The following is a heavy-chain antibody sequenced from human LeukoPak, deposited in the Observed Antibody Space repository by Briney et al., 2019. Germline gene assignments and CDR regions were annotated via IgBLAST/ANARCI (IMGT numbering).Heavy chain of an antibody. Sequence: GGSLRLSCAASGFTFSSYGMHWVRQAPGKGLEWVAVISYDGSNKYYADSVKGRFTISRDNSKNTLYLQMNSLRAEDTAVYYCARDGPSKSSSGWYGPFDYWGQGTLVTVSS. CDR1: GFTFSSYG. V-gene: IGHV3-30*03. J-gene: IGHJ4*02. CDR3: ARDGPSKSSSGWYGPFDY. CDR2: ISYDGSNK. D-gene: IGHD6-19*01.